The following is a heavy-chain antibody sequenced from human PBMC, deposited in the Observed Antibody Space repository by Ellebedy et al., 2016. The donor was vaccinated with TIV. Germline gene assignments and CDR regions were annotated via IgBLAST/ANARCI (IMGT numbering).Heavy chain of an antibody. Sequence: SLKISXAASGFTFSSYAMHWVRQAPGKGLEWVSGISWNSGSIGYADSVKGRFTISRDNAKNSLYLQMNSLRAEDTALYYCAKDRDDSSGYFSQFDYWGQGTLVTVSS. CDR2: ISWNSGSI. V-gene: IGHV3-9*01. D-gene: IGHD3-22*01. CDR1: GFTFSSYA. CDR3: AKDRDDSSGYFSQFDY. J-gene: IGHJ4*02.